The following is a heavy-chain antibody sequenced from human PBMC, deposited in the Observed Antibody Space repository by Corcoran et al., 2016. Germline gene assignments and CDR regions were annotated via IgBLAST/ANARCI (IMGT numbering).Heavy chain of an antibody. D-gene: IGHD6-13*01. CDR2: IKGGENEK. V-gene: IGHV3-7*01. CDR3: GRSSWNDY. J-gene: IGHJ4*02. CDR1: GFAFDTYW. Sequence: EVQLVESGGVLVQPGGSLRLSCAASGFAFDTYWMNLARQAAGKGLVWVANIKGGENEKYYVDSVKGRFTIARDNGKNLVYLQMNSLRAEDTAVYYCGRSSWNDYWGQGTLVTVSS.